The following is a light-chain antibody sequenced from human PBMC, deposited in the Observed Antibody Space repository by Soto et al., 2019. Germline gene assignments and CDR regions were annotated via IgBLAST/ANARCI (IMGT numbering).Light chain of an antibody. Sequence: QSVLTQPPSASGSPGQSVTISCTGTSSDVGGYNYVSWYQQHPGKAPKLMIYEVSKRPSGVPDRFSGSKSGNTASLTVSGLQAEDEADYYCISYAGSNLLYVFGTGNKLTVL. CDR3: ISYAGSNLLYV. CDR2: EVS. J-gene: IGLJ1*01. V-gene: IGLV2-8*01. CDR1: SSDVGGYNY.